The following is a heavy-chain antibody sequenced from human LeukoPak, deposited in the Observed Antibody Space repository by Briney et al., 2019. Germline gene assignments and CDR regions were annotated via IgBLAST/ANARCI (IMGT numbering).Heavy chain of an antibody. CDR3: AKNYDSSGYYYFDY. CDR2: ISYDGSNK. V-gene: IGHV3-30*18. J-gene: IGHJ4*02. CDR1: GFTFSNAW. D-gene: IGHD3-22*01. Sequence: GGSLRLSCAASGFTFSNAWMSWVRQAPGKGLEWVAVISYDGSNKYYADSVKGRFTISRDNSKNTLYLQMNSLRAEDTAVYYCAKNYDSSGYYYFDYWGQGTLVTVSS.